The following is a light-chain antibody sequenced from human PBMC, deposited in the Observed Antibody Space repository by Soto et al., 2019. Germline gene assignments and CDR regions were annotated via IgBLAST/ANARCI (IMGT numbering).Light chain of an antibody. V-gene: IGKV1-39*01. CDR3: HQSFSTPSYT. CDR1: RSIGNY. CDR2: AAS. J-gene: IGKJ2*01. Sequence: DIQMTQSPSSLSASVGDRVTITCRASRSIGNYLNWYQYKPGRAPKLLIFAASSLQSGVPSRFSGGGSGTDFTLIISSLQPDDFATYYCHQSFSTPSYTFGQGTTLEIK.